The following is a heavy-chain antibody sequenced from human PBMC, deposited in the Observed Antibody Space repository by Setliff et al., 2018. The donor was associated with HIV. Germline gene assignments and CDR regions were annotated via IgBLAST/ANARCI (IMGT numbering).Heavy chain of an antibody. V-gene: IGHV4-34*01. CDR2: INHSGKT. Sequence: LSLTCAVYGGSFSGYYWTWIRQPPGKGLEWIGDINHSGKTNYNRSLKSRVTISLDTSKNQFSLRLTSVTAADPAVYYCARDSDLDYSSSARWYFDLWDRGTLVTVSS. D-gene: IGHD6-6*01. J-gene: IGHJ2*01. CDR3: ARDSDLDYSSSARWYFDL. CDR1: GGSFSGYY.